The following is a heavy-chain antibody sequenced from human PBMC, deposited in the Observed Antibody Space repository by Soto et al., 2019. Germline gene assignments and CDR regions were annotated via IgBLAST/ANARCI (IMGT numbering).Heavy chain of an antibody. D-gene: IGHD3-22*01. V-gene: IGHV2-5*02. CDR1: GFSLSTSGVG. Sequence: SGPTLVNPTQTLTLTCTFSGFSLSTSGVGVGWIRQPPGKALEWLALIYWDDDKRYSPSLKSRLTITKDTSKNQVVLTMTNMDPVDTATYYCAHRSYYDSSGYYPPVGYFDYWGQGTLVTV. CDR2: IYWDDDK. J-gene: IGHJ4*02. CDR3: AHRSYYDSSGYYPPVGYFDY.